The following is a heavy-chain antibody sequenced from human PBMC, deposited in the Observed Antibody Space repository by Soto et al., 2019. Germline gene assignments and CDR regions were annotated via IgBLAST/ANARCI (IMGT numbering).Heavy chain of an antibody. CDR2: IWYDGSNK. J-gene: IGHJ3*02. D-gene: IGHD2-15*01. CDR1: GFTFSSYG. CDR3: AREQYCSGGSCYRPDAFDI. V-gene: IGHV3-33*01. Sequence: QVQLVESGGGVVQPGRSLRLSCAASGFTFSSYGMHWVRQAPGKGLEWVAVIWYDGSNKYYADSVKGRFTISRDNSKNTLDLQMNSLRAEDTAVYYCAREQYCSGGSCYRPDAFDIWGQGTMVTVSS.